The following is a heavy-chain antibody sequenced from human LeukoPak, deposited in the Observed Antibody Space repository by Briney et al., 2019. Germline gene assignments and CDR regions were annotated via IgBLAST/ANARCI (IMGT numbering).Heavy chain of an antibody. Sequence: QSGGSLRLSCAASKFSFSSYAMSWVRQAPGKGLEWVSAISGGGGNTYYADSVKGRFTISRDNSKNTLYLQMNSLRAEDTAAYYCGKNRYSGSLSPFDIWGQGTMVTVSS. D-gene: IGHD1-26*01. CDR2: ISGGGGNT. V-gene: IGHV3-23*01. J-gene: IGHJ3*02. CDR3: GKNRYSGSLSPFDI. CDR1: KFSFSSYA.